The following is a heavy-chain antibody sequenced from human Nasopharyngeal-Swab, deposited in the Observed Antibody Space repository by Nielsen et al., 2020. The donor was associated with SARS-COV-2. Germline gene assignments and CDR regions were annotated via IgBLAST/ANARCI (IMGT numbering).Heavy chain of an antibody. J-gene: IGHJ5*02. CDR1: EGTFNNYA. Sequence: SVKVSCKASEGTFNNYAITWVRQAPGQGLEWMGRIIPILGIANYAQKFQGRVTITADKSTSTAYMELSSLRSEDTAVYYCALVPGDGYNYHNWFDPWGQGTLVTVSS. D-gene: IGHD5-24*01. V-gene: IGHV1-69*04. CDR2: IIPILGIA. CDR3: ALVPGDGYNYHNWFDP.